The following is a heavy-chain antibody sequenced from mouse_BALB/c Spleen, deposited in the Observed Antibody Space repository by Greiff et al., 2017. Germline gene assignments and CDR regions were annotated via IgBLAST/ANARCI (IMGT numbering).Heavy chain of an antibody. CDR1: GFNIKDTY. J-gene: IGHJ3*01. V-gene: IGHV14-3*02. CDR2: IDPANGNT. Sequence: EVQLQQSGAELVKPGASVKLSCTASGFNIKDTYMHWVKQRPEQGLEWIGRIDPANGNTKYDPKFQGKATITADTSSNTAYLQLSSLTSEDTAVDYCARSFYRYDAWFAYWGQGTLVTVSA. CDR3: ARSFYRYDAWFAY. D-gene: IGHD2-14*01.